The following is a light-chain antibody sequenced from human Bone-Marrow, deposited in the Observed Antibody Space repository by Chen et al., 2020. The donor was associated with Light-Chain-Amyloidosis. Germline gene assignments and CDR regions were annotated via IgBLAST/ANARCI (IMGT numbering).Light chain of an antibody. CDR2: EVT. CDR3: SSYTITNTLV. V-gene: IGLV2-14*01. J-gene: IGLJ1*01. Sequence: QSALTQPASVSGSPGQSITISCTGTSSDVGGDNHVSWYQQHPDKAPKLMIYEVTNRPSWVPARFSGSKSDNTASLTISGLQTEDEADYFCSSYTITNTLVFGSGTRGTVL. CDR1: SSDVGGDNH.